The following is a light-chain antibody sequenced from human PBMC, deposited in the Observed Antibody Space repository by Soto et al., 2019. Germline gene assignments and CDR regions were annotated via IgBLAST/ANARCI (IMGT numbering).Light chain of an antibody. J-gene: IGLJ3*02. Sequence: QSVLTQPPSVSEAPRQRVTISCSGSSSNIGNNAVNWYQQLPGKAPKLLIYYDDLLPSGVSDRFSGSKSGTSASLAISGLKPEDEADYYCAAWDDSLNGRVFGGGTQLTVL. V-gene: IGLV1-36*01. CDR2: YDD. CDR1: SSNIGNNA. CDR3: AAWDDSLNGRV.